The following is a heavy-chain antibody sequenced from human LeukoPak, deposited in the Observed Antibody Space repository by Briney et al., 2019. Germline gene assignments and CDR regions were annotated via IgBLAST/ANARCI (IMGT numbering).Heavy chain of an antibody. CDR1: GYTFTSYG. J-gene: IGHJ4*02. CDR3: ARGPIAAAGDY. CDR2: INANNGNT. V-gene: IGHV1-18*01. D-gene: IGHD6-13*01. Sequence: ASVKVSCTASGYTFTSYGITWVRQAPGQGLEWMGWINANNGNTNYAQNLQGRVTMTRDTSTSTAYMEVRSLRSDDTAVYYCARGPIAAAGDYWGQGTLVTVSS.